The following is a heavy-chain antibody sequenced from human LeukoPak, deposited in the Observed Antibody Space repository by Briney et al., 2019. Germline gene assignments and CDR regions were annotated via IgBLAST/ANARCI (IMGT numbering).Heavy chain of an antibody. CDR2: ISAYNGNT. D-gene: IGHD5-18*01. Sequence: EASVKVSCKASGYTFTSYGISWVRQAPGQGLEWMGWISAYNGNTNYAQKLQGRVTMTTDTSTSTAYMELRSLRADDTAVYYCARDRVFVDTAIVSPVQYFDYWGQGTLVTVSS. CDR1: GYTFTSYG. V-gene: IGHV1-18*01. CDR3: ARDRVFVDTAIVSPVQYFDY. J-gene: IGHJ4*02.